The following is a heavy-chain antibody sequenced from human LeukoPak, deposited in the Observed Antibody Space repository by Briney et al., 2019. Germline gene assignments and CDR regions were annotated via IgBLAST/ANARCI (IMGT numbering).Heavy chain of an antibody. Sequence: GGSLRLSCAASGFTFSSYEMNWVRQAPGKGLEWVSYISSSGSTMYYADSVKGRFTISRGNAKNSLYLQMNSLRAEDTAVYYCARADFYGDCIDYWGQGTLVTVSS. CDR1: GFTFSSYE. V-gene: IGHV3-48*03. D-gene: IGHD4-17*01. J-gene: IGHJ4*02. CDR3: ARADFYGDCIDY. CDR2: ISSSGSTM.